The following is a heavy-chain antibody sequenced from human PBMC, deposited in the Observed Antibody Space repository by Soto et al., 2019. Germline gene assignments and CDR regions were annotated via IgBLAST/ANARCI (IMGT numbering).Heavy chain of an antibody. Sequence: GGSLRLSCAASGFTFSSYWMSWVRQAPGKGLEWVANIKQDGSEKYYVDSVKGRFTISRDNAKNSLYLQMNSLRAEDTAVYYCARDRGRSWYFHYSDQTPLVTVFS. V-gene: IGHV3-7*01. CDR2: IKQDGSEK. CDR1: GFTFSSYW. J-gene: IGHJ4*02. CDR3: ARDRGRSWYFHY. D-gene: IGHD6-13*01.